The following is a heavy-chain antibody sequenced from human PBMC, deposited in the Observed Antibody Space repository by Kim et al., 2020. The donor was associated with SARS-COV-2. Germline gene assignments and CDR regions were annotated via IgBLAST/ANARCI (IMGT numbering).Heavy chain of an antibody. V-gene: IGHV3-23*01. CDR2: ISGIDVTT. CDR1: GFTFSNYA. Sequence: GGSLRLSCAASGFTFSNYAMTWVRQAPGKGLEWVSTISGIDVTTTYSDSVKGRFTISRDNSKNTLYLQMNSLIAEDTAVYYCSKFSQTYYYWFDYWGQGT. CDR3: SKFSQTYYYWFDY. J-gene: IGHJ4*02. D-gene: IGHD5-12*01.